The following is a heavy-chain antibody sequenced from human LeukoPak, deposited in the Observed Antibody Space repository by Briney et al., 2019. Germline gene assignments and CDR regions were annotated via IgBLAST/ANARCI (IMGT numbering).Heavy chain of an antibody. Sequence: GGSLRLSCAASGLYFSDNYMSWIRQAPGKGLEWISYISSAGGTLYYADSVKGRFTISRDIGKKLLYLQMNSLRAEDTAVYFCAKGAGDFDYWGQGTLVTVSS. V-gene: IGHV3-11*01. CDR2: ISSAGGTL. D-gene: IGHD3-10*01. CDR1: GLYFSDNY. J-gene: IGHJ4*02. CDR3: AKGAGDFDY.